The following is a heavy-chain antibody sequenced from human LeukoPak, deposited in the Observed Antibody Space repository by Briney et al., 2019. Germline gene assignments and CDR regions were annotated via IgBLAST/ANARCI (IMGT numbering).Heavy chain of an antibody. Sequence: GGSLRLSCAASGFTFSSYSMNWVRQAPGKGLEWVSSISSSSSYIYYADSVKGRFTISRDNAKNSLYLQMNSLRADDTAVYYCARGRADYWSPRDAFDIWGQGTMVSVSS. D-gene: IGHD3-3*01. CDR3: ARGRADYWSPRDAFDI. J-gene: IGHJ3*02. V-gene: IGHV3-21*04. CDR1: GFTFSSYS. CDR2: ISSSSSYI.